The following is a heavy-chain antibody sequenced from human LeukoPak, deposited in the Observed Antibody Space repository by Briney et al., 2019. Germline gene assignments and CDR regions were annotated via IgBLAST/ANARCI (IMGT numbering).Heavy chain of an antibody. CDR3: ARVKGYYDSSGYYY. D-gene: IGHD3-22*01. Sequence: PSETLSLTCAVYGGSFSGYYWSWIRQPPGKGLEWIGEINHSGSTNYNPSLKSRVTISVDTSKNQFSLKLSSVTAADTAVYYCARVKGYYDSSGYYYWGQGTLVTVSS. CDR2: INHSGST. CDR1: GGSFSGYY. V-gene: IGHV4-34*01. J-gene: IGHJ4*02.